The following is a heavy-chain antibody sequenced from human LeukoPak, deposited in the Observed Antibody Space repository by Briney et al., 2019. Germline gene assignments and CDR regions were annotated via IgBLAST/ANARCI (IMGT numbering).Heavy chain of an antibody. CDR2: ISSSGSTI. CDR3: ARDLQLWLGAFDI. D-gene: IGHD5-18*01. J-gene: IGHJ3*02. V-gene: IGHV3-48*03. CDR1: GFTFSSYE. Sequence: GGSLRLSCAASGFTFSSYEMNWVRRAPGKGLEWVSYISSSGSTIYYADSVKGRFTISRDNAKNSLYLQMNSLRAEDTDAYYCARDLQLWLGAFDIWGQGTMVTVSS.